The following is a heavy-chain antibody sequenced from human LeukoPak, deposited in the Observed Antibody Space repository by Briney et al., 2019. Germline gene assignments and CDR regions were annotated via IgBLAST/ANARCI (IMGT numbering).Heavy chain of an antibody. CDR2: ISGSGGST. CDR3: AKDPTPYYYGSGSYYPQYNWFDP. V-gene: IGHV3-23*01. J-gene: IGHJ5*02. CDR1: GFTFSSYA. D-gene: IGHD3-10*01. Sequence: GGSLRLSCGASGFTFSSYAMSWVRQAPGKGLEWVSAISGSGGSTYYADSVKGRFTISRDNSKNTLYLQMNSLRAEDTAVYYCAKDPTPYYYGSGSYYPQYNWFDPWGQGTLVTVSS.